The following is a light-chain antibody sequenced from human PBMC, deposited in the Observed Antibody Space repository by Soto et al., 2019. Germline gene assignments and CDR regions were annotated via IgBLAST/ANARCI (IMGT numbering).Light chain of an antibody. CDR3: QQCNTYPYS. CDR2: GAS. CDR1: LSLSTW. Sequence: DIQMTQSPSTLYAFVGDRVTISCRASLSLSTWVAWYQQKPGKSPKLLIYGASMLKSGVPSTFSGSGSGTEFTLTISSLQPDDFATYYCQQCNTYPYSFGQGTKLEIK. J-gene: IGKJ2*01. V-gene: IGKV1-5*01.